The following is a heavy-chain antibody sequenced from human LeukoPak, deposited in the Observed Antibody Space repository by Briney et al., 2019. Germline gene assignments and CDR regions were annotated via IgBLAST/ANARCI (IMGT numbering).Heavy chain of an antibody. J-gene: IGHJ4*02. CDR1: GYTFTGYY. V-gene: IGHV1-2*02. CDR2: INPNSGGT. D-gene: IGHD3-9*01. Sequence: ASVKVCCKASGYTFTGYYMHWVRQAPGQGLEWMGWINPNSGGTNYAQKFQGRVTMTRDTSISTAYMELSRLRSDDTAVYYCARVRRDLRYFDWLLDYWGQGTLVTVSS. CDR3: ARVRRDLRYFDWLLDY.